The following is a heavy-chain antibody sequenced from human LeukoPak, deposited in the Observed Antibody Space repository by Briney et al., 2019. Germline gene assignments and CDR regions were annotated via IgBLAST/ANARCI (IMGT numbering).Heavy chain of an antibody. Sequence: GESLKISFKASEYSFSNFGIVWLRQLPGKGLEWLGIIYPGDSDTRYSPSFQGQVTISADKSISTAYLQWSSLKASDTAMYYCARTLRSGSYRDLDSWGQGTQVTVSS. V-gene: IGHV5-51*01. CDR3: ARTLRSGSYRDLDS. D-gene: IGHD1-26*01. CDR2: IYPGDSDT. CDR1: EYSFSNFG. J-gene: IGHJ4*02.